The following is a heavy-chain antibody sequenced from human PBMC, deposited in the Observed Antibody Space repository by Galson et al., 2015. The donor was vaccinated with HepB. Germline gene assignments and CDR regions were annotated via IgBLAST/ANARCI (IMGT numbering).Heavy chain of an antibody. Sequence: SVKVSCKASGGTFSSYAISWVRQAPGQGLEWMGGIIPIFGTANYAQKFQGRVTITADESTSTAYMELSSLRSEDTAVYYCARGAVDPNGGWFDPWGQGTLVTVSS. CDR1: GGTFSSYA. CDR3: ARGAVDPNGGWFDP. V-gene: IGHV1-69*13. D-gene: IGHD4-23*01. CDR2: IIPIFGTA. J-gene: IGHJ5*02.